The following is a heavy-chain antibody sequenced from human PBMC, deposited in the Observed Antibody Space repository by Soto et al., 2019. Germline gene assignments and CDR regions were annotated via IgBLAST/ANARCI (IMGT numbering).Heavy chain of an antibody. CDR1: GFTFSSYW. J-gene: IGHJ4*02. CDR2: INSDESSR. V-gene: IGHV3-74*01. Sequence: EVQLVESGGGLVQPGGSLRLSCAASGFTFSSYWMHWVRQAPGKGLVWVSLINSDESSRSYADSVKGRFTISRDNAKNTLYLQRNSLRAEDTAVYYCARVMRGPYCSSTSCYDIFDYWGQGTLVTVSS. D-gene: IGHD2-2*01. CDR3: ARVMRGPYCSSTSCYDIFDY.